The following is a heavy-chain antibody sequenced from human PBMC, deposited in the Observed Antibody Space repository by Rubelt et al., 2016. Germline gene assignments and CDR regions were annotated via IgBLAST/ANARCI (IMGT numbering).Heavy chain of an antibody. J-gene: IGHJ2*01. D-gene: IGHD6-6*01. Sequence: QVQLVQSGAEVKKPGASVKVSCKASGYTFTSYGISWVRQAPGQGLEWMGWISAYHGNTNYAQKLQGRVTMTTDTSTGTAYMGLRSLGSDDTAVYYCARDRIRIAARQGWYFDLWGRGTLVTVSS. CDR1: GYTFTSYG. V-gene: IGHV1-18*01. CDR2: ISAYHGNT. CDR3: ARDRIRIAARQGWYFDL.